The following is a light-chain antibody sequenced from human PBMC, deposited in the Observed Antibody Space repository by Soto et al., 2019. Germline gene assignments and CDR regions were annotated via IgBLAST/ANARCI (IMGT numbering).Light chain of an antibody. Sequence: QSVLTQPASVSGSPGQSITISCTVTSSDVGGYNSVSWYRQDPGKAPKLIIYDVTYRPSGVSNRFSGSKSGNTASLTISGLQSEDEADYHCSSFTSSITYVFGTGTKVTVL. V-gene: IGLV2-14*01. CDR2: DVT. J-gene: IGLJ1*01. CDR1: SSDVGGYNS. CDR3: SSFTSSITYV.